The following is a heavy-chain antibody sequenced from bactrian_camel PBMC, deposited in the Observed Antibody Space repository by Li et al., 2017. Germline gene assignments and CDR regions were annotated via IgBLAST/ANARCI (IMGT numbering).Heavy chain of an antibody. D-gene: IGHD5*01. J-gene: IGHJ4*01. CDR3: VADWGRNAPNCLAQISDYNY. CDR1: GNTKDSAC. Sequence: HVQLVESGGGSVQAGGSLRLSCSLSGNTKDSACMGWYRQAPGKEREGIAVIYTGTETTAYRGSVKGRFNISRDNAKETVYLQLNSLRPEDTAMYYCVADWGRNAPNCLAQISDYNYWGQGTQVTVS. CDR2: IYTGTETT. V-gene: IGHV3S53*01.